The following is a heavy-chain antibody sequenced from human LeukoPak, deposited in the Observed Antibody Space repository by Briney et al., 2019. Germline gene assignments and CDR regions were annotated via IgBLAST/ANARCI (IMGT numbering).Heavy chain of an antibody. Sequence: GGSLRLSCAASGFTFSSYAMHWVRQAPGKGLEWVAVISYDGNNKYYADSVKGRFTISRDNSKNTLYLQMNSLRAEDTAVYYCARGPERTGVGTRYYYDMDVWGQGTTVTVSS. J-gene: IGHJ6*02. V-gene: IGHV3-30-3*01. D-gene: IGHD2-8*01. CDR1: GFTFSSYA. CDR3: ARGPERTGVGTRYYYDMDV. CDR2: ISYDGNNK.